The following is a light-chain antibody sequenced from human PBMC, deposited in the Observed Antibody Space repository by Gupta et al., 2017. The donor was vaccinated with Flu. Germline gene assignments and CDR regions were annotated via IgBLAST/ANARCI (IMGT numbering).Light chain of an antibody. V-gene: IGKV3-20*01. CDR2: GAS. Sequence: TLLLAAGERATPSCRVRKSVSSSYLAWYQQKPGQAPRLLIYGASSRATGIPDRFSGSGSGTDFTLTISRLEPEDFAVYYCQQDGSSPRTFGQGTKVEIK. CDR3: QQDGSSPRT. J-gene: IGKJ1*01. CDR1: KSVSSSY.